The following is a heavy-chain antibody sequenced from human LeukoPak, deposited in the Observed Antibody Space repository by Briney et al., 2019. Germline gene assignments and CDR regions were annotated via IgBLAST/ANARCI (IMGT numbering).Heavy chain of an antibody. D-gene: IGHD6-13*01. Sequence: ASVKVSCKASGYTFTSYDINWVRQATGQGLEWMGWMNPNSGNTGYAQKFQGRVTITRNTPIGTAYMELSSLRSEDTAVYYCARALGIAAAGTGTNDYWGQGTLVTVSS. CDR3: ARALGIAAAGTGTNDY. CDR1: GYTFTSYD. J-gene: IGHJ4*02. CDR2: MNPNSGNT. V-gene: IGHV1-8*03.